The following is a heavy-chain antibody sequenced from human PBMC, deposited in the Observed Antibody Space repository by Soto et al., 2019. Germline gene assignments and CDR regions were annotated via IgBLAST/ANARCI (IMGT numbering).Heavy chain of an antibody. CDR1: GGSISSSNW. V-gene: IGHV4-4*02. CDR2: IYHSGST. J-gene: IGHJ4*02. CDR3: ARVGYTSGHYFDY. D-gene: IGHD5-18*01. Sequence: QVQLQESGPGLVKPSGTLSLTCAVSGGSISSSNWWSWVRQPPGKGLEWIGEIYHSGSTYYNMSRKSRVTISVDKSNNQFSLKLTSMTAADSAVYYCARVGYTSGHYFDYWGQGTLVTVSS.